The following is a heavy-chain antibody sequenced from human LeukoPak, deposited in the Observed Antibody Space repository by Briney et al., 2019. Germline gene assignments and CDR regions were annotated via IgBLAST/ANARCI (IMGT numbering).Heavy chain of an antibody. CDR2: ISYDGSNK. CDR3: ARGWLRTPYFDY. Sequence: PGGSLGLSCAASGFTFSSYAMHWVRQAPGKGLEWVAVISYDGSNKYYADSVKGRFTISRDNSKNTLYLQMNSLRAEDTAVYYCARGWLRTPYFDYWGQGTLVTVSS. D-gene: IGHD5-12*01. V-gene: IGHV3-30-3*01. CDR1: GFTFSSYA. J-gene: IGHJ4*02.